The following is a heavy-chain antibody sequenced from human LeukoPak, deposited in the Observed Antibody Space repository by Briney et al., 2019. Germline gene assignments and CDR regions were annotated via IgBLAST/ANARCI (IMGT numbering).Heavy chain of an antibody. CDR2: IYHSGST. D-gene: IGHD2-2*01. CDR1: GGSISSSNW. CDR3: ARQVEKYQLPYNWFDP. V-gene: IGHV4-4*02. J-gene: IGHJ5*02. Sequence: KASETLSLTCAVSGGSISSSNWWSWVRQPPGKGLEWIGEIYHSGSTNYNPSLKSRVTISVDTSKNQFSLKLSSVTAADTAVYYCARQVEKYQLPYNWFDPWGQGTLVTVSS.